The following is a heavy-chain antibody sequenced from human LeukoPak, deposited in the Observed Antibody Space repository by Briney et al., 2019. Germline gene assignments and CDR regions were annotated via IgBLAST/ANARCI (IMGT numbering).Heavy chain of an antibody. Sequence: SETLSLTCTVSGGSISGYYWNWIRQPPGKGLEWIGSIYYSGSTNYNPSLKSRVTISVDTSKNQFSLKLRSVTAADTAVYYCARTDYSNTNWFDPWGQGTLVTVSS. CDR1: GGSISGYY. D-gene: IGHD4-11*01. CDR3: ARTDYSNTNWFDP. V-gene: IGHV4-59*01. J-gene: IGHJ5*02. CDR2: IYYSGST.